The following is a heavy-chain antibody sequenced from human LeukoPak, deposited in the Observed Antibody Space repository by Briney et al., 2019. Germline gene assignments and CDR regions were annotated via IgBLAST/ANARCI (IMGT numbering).Heavy chain of an antibody. CDR2: MWYDGSQE. J-gene: IGHJ4*01. Sequence: GGSLRLSCAASGFTFSNYGMHWVRQAPGKGLEWVAVMWYDGSQEYYADSVEGRYTIPRDNSKNTLYRQMNSLRTEHRAVYYCARDSRRAVAGLDFWGQGTLVTVSS. CDR1: GFTFSNYG. CDR3: ARDSRRAVAGLDF. D-gene: IGHD6-13*01. V-gene: IGHV3-33*01.